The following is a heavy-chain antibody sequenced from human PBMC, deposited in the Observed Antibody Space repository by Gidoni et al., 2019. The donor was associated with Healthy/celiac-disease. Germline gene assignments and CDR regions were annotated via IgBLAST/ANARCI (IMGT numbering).Heavy chain of an antibody. CDR1: GFSVSSSAVR. V-gene: IGHV2-5*02. J-gene: IGHJ3*02. CDR2: IYWDDDK. Sequence: QITLKESGPTLVKPTQTLTLTCTFSGFSVSSSAVRVGWIRQPPGKALEWLALIYWDDDKRYSPSLKSRLTITKDTSKNQVVFTMTNMDPVDTATYYCAHSDTAINTFDIWGQGTMVTVSS. D-gene: IGHD5-18*01. CDR3: AHSDTAINTFDI.